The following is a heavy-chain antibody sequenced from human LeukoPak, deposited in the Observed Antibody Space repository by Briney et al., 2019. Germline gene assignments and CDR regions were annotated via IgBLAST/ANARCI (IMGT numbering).Heavy chain of an antibody. J-gene: IGHJ6*02. CDR2: IWYDGSNK. V-gene: IGHV3-33*01. D-gene: IGHD1-26*01. CDR1: GFTFSSYG. Sequence: PGGSLRLSCAASGFTFSSYGMHWVRQAPGKGLEWVAVIWYDGSNKYYADSVKGRFTISRDNSKNTLYPQMNSLRAEDTAVYYCARDQGANYGMDVWGQGTTVTVSS. CDR3: ARDQGANYGMDV.